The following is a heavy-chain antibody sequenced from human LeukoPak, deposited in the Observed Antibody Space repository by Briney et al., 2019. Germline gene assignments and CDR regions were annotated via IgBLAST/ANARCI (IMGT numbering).Heavy chain of an antibody. CDR1: GYSFTTYW. J-gene: IGHJ5*02. CDR3: AKQDYSDSNWFDP. CDR2: IYPGDSDT. D-gene: IGHD4-11*01. V-gene: IGHV5-51*01. Sequence: GASLQISCKGSGYSFTTYWIGWVRQLPGKGLEWMGIIYPGDSDTRYSPSFQGQVTISADKSINTAYLQWSSLKASDTAMYFCAKQDYSDSNWFDPWGQGTLVTVSS.